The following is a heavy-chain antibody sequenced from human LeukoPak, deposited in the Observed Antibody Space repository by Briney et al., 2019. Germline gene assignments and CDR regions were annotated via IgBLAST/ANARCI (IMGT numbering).Heavy chain of an antibody. CDR3: AKDRGDIVLSHYYMDV. J-gene: IGHJ6*03. Sequence: GGSLRLSCAASGFTFSSYAMSWVRQAPGKGLEWVSAISGSGGSTYYAGSVKGRFTISRDNSKNTLYLQMNSLRAEDTAVYYCAKDRGDIVLSHYYMDVWGKGTTVTVSS. CDR1: GFTFSSYA. CDR2: ISGSGGST. V-gene: IGHV3-23*01. D-gene: IGHD2-8*01.